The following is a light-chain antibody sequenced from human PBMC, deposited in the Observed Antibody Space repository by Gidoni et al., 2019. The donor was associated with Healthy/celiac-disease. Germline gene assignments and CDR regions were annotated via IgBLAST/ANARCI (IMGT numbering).Light chain of an antibody. CDR3: QAWDSSTLV. CDR1: KLGDKY. V-gene: IGLV3-1*01. Sequence: SYELTQPPSVSVSPGQTASNTCSGDKLGDKYACWYQQKPGQSPVLVIYQDSKRTSGIPERFSGSNSGNTATLTISGTQAMDEADYYCQAWDSSTLVFGGGTKLTVL. J-gene: IGLJ2*01. CDR2: QDS.